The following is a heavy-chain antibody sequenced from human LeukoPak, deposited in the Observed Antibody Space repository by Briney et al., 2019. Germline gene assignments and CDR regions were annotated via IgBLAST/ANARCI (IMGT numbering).Heavy chain of an antibody. Sequence: ASVKVSCKASGYTFTRHYMHWVRQAPGQGLEWMGIINPSGGSTNYAQKFQGRVTMTRDTSTSTVYMELSSLRSEDTAVYYCARGGPSSGYSPPRYYFDYWGQGTLVTVSS. J-gene: IGHJ4*02. CDR1: GYTFTRHY. CDR2: INPSGGST. D-gene: IGHD3-22*01. V-gene: IGHV1-46*01. CDR3: ARGGPSSGYSPPRYYFDY.